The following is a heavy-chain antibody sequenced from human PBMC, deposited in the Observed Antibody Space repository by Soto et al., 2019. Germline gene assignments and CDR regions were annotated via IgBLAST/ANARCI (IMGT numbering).Heavy chain of an antibody. D-gene: IGHD5-12*01. CDR2: ISGSGGST. CDR3: AKDGGRGYDWLDS. CDR1: GFTFSSYA. Sequence: EVQLLESGGGLVQPGGSLRLSCAASGFTFSSYAMSWVRQAPGKGLEWVSAISGSGGSTFYADSVKGRFTISRDTSKNTLFLEMNSLRAEDTAVYYCAKDGGRGYDWLDSWGQGTLVTVSS. J-gene: IGHJ5*01. V-gene: IGHV3-23*01.